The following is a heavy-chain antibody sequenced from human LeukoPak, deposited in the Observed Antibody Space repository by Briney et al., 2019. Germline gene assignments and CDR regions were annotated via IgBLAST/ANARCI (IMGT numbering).Heavy chain of an antibody. CDR3: ARGYCSSTSCYDAFDI. Sequence: SGTLSLTCAVSGGSISSSNWWSWVRQPPGKGLEWTGEIYHSGSTNYNPSLKSRVTISVDKSKNQFSLKLSSVTAADTAVYYCARGYCSSTSCYDAFDIWGQGTMVTVSS. CDR2: IYHSGST. D-gene: IGHD2-2*01. V-gene: IGHV4-4*02. CDR1: GGSISSSNW. J-gene: IGHJ3*02.